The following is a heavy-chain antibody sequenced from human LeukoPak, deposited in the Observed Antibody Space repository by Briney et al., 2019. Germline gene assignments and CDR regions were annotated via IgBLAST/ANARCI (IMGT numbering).Heavy chain of an antibody. CDR2: ISYDGSNK. D-gene: IGHD3-22*01. CDR3: AAYYYDSSGYYLDY. CDR1: GFTFSSYG. V-gene: IGHV3-30*03. Sequence: WGSLRLSCAASGFTFSSYGMHWVRQAPGKGLEWVAVISYDGSNKYYADSVKGRFTISRDNSKNTLYLQMNSLRAEDTAVYYCAAYYYDSSGYYLDYWGQGTLVTVSS. J-gene: IGHJ4*02.